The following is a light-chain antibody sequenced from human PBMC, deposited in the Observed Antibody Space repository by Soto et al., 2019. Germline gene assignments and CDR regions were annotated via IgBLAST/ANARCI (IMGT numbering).Light chain of an antibody. CDR3: QQRSNWSLT. Sequence: EIVLTQSPATLSLSPGERATLSCRASQSVSSYLVWYQQKPGQAPRVLFYDASNRATGIPARFSGSGSGTDFTPTISSRVPKDFAVYFYQQRSNWSLTFGGGTKVEIK. CDR2: DAS. J-gene: IGKJ4*01. V-gene: IGKV3-11*01. CDR1: QSVSSY.